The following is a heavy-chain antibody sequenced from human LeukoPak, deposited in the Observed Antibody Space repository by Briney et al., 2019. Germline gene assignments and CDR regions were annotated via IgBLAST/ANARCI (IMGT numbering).Heavy chain of an antibody. V-gene: IGHV3-15*01. CDR1: GFTFGDYA. CDR2: IKSKPVGETT. J-gene: IGHJ4*02. Sequence: GGSLGLSCTASGFTFGDYAMSWFRQAPGKGLEWVGRIKSKPVGETTSYAAPVIGRFTTSRDDSRNTVYLQMNSLKTEDTALYYCTTCGGDCYFNYWGQGTLVTVSS. CDR3: TTCGGDCYFNY. D-gene: IGHD2-21*02.